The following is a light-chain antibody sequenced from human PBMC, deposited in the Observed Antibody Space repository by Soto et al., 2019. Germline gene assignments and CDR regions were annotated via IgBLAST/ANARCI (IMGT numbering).Light chain of an antibody. CDR3: QQYESSPHN. CDR2: GAS. V-gene: IGKV3-20*01. J-gene: IGKJ3*01. Sequence: EIVLTQSPGTLSLSPGERATLSCRASQSVSSIYLAWYQQKPGQAPRLLIYGASSRATGIPDRFSGSGSGTDFILTISRLEPEDFAVYYCQQYESSPHNFGPGTRVEI. CDR1: QSVSSIY.